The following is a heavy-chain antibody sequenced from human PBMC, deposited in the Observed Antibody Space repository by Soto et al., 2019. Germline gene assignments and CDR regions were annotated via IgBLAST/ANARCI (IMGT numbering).Heavy chain of an antibody. Sequence: GGSLRLSCAASGFTFSSYAMSWVRQAPGKGLEWVSAISGSGGSTYYADSVKGRFTISRDNSKNTLYLQMNSLRAEDTAVYYCAKWPQKIPYCSGGSCAGNAFDIWGQGTMVTVS. V-gene: IGHV3-23*01. CDR3: AKWPQKIPYCSGGSCAGNAFDI. J-gene: IGHJ3*02. CDR1: GFTFSSYA. CDR2: ISGSGGST. D-gene: IGHD2-15*01.